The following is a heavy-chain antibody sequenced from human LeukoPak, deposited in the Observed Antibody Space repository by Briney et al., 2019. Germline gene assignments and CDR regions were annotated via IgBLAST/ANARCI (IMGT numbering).Heavy chain of an antibody. CDR2: IYYSGST. CDR1: GGSISSYY. Sequence: SETLSLTCTVSGGSISSYYWSWIRQPPGKGLEWIGYIYYSGSTNYNPSLKSRVTISVDRSKNQFSLKLSSVTAADTAVYYCARGLRGEGGYYDYWGQGTLVTVSS. J-gene: IGHJ4*02. V-gene: IGHV4-59*12. CDR3: ARGLRGEGGYYDY. D-gene: IGHD3-22*01.